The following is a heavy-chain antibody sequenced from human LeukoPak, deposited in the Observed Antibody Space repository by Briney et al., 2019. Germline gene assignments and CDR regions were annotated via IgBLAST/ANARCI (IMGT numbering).Heavy chain of an antibody. Sequence: TETLSLTCAVYGGSFSGYYWSWIRQPPGKGLEWIGEINHSGSTNYNPSLKSRVTISVDTSKNQFSLKLSSVTAADTAVYYCARGQTQDYWGQGTLVTVSS. J-gene: IGHJ4*02. CDR1: GGSFSGYY. CDR3: ARGQTQDY. V-gene: IGHV4-34*01. CDR2: INHSGST.